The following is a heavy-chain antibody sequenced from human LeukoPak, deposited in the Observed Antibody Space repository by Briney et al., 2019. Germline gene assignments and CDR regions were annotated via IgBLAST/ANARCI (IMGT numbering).Heavy chain of an antibody. CDR1: GYTFRNYD. D-gene: IGHD6-19*01. Sequence: GGSLRVSCTASGYTFRNYDMNWVRQAPGKGLDWVSYIGPSGSTKYYADSVKGRFTISRDNAKNSLSLQMNSLRAEDTAVYYCVRDAACGSGWLGLDVWGKGTTVIISS. CDR3: VRDAACGSGWLGLDV. V-gene: IGHV3-48*03. CDR2: IGPSGSTK. J-gene: IGHJ6*04.